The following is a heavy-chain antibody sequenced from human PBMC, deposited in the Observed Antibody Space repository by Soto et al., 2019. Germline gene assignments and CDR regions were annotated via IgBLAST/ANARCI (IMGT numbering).Heavy chain of an antibody. J-gene: IGHJ5*02. V-gene: IGHV4-38-2*01. CDR1: GYSISSGYY. CDR3: ARALLPADFWSGNWFDP. D-gene: IGHD3-3*01. CDR2: IYHSGST. Sequence: KTSETLSLTCAVSGYSISSGYYWGWIRQPPGKGLEWIGSIYHSGSTYYNPSLKSRVTISVDTSKNQFSLKLSSVTAADTAVYYCARALLPADFWSGNWFDPWGQGTLVTVSS.